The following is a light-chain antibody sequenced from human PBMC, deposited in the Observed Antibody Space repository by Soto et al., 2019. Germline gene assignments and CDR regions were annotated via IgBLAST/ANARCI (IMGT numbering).Light chain of an antibody. CDR2: NTN. CDR1: DSNIGRHT. J-gene: IGLJ1*01. CDR3: SAWDGSLNGYV. Sequence: QAVVTQPPSASGTPGQRVTISCSGSDSNIGRHTVNWYQQLPGSAPRVLIYNTNQRPSGVPGRFSGSKSGTSASLAISGLQSEDEAEYYCSAWDGSLNGYVFGTGTKLTVL. V-gene: IGLV1-44*01.